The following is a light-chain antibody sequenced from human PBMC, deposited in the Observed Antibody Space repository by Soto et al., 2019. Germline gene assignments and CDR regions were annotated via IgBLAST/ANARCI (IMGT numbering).Light chain of an antibody. Sequence: EIVMTQSPATLSVSPGERATLSCRTNQSVSSNLAWYQQKPGQAPRLLIYGASTMAIGIPPRFSGSGSGTDFTLTISSLQSEYFAVYYCQQYYSWPQFGQGTKVEIK. CDR3: QQYYSWPQ. V-gene: IGKV3-15*01. CDR2: GAS. CDR1: QSVSSN. J-gene: IGKJ1*01.